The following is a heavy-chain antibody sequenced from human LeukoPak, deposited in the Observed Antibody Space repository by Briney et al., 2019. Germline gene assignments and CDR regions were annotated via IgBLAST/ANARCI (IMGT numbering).Heavy chain of an antibody. CDR2: IKPDGSEK. J-gene: IGHJ4*02. V-gene: IGHV3-7*01. CDR3: ARDRGWLRLDR. CDR1: GFTFSSDW. Sequence: GGSLRLSCAASGFTFSSDWMTWVRQAPGKGLEWVANIKPDGSEKYYADSVKGRFTIARDNAKNSLYLQMNSLRAEDTAVYYCARDRGWLRLDRWGQGTLVTVSS. D-gene: IGHD5-12*01.